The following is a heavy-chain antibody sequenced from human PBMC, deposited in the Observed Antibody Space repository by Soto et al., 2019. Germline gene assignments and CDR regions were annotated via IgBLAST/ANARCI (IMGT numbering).Heavy chain of an antibody. J-gene: IGHJ4*02. CDR2: IYYSGST. CDR1: GASISSGDYY. CDR3: ARTKTCSTGFHVDY. Sequence: QVQLQESGPGLVKPSQTLSLTCTVSGASISSGDYYWTGIRQHPGKGLEWIGYIYYSGSTKHNPSLKRRITRSVDTSKNQFSLKLNSVTAADTAVYYFARTKTCSTGFHVDYWGQGTQVTVSS. V-gene: IGHV4-31*03. D-gene: IGHD2-2*01.